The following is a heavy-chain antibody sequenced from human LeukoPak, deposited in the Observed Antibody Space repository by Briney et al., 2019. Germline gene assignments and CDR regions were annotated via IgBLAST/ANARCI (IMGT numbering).Heavy chain of an antibody. CDR1: GGSISSSSYY. V-gene: IGHV4-39*01. Sequence: SETLSLTCTVSGGSISSSSYYWGWIRQPPGKGLEWIGSIYYSGSTYYNPSLKSRVTISVDTSKNQFSLKLSSVTAADTAVYYCARHPRGIKFGGVIVTFDYWGQGTLVTVSS. CDR3: ARHPRGIKFGGVIVTFDY. D-gene: IGHD3-16*02. J-gene: IGHJ4*02. CDR2: IYYSGST.